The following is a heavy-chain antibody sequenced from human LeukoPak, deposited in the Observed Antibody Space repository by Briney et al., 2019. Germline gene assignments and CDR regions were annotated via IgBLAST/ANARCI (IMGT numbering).Heavy chain of an antibody. D-gene: IGHD3-10*02. Sequence: PGGAQRHSCAPPGYTSISNKLKWVREAPGKGLERVSYISSSGSTIYYADSVKGRFTISRDNAKNSLYLQMNSLRAEDTAVYYCAELGITMIGGVWGKGTTVTISS. CDR1: GYTSISNK. V-gene: IGHV3-48*03. J-gene: IGHJ6*04. CDR3: AELGITMIGGV. CDR2: ISSSGSTI.